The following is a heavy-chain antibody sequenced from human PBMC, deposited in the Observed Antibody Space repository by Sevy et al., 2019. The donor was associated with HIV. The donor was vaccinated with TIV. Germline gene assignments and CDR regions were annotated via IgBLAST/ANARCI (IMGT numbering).Heavy chain of an antibody. CDR1: GFTFTNFP. D-gene: IGHD1-20*01. CDR2: ISFNGNHE. Sequence: GGSLRLSCAASGFTFTNFPMHWVRQAPGRGLEWVAIISFNGNHEFYAYSVKGRFTISRDNSKNTLYLQMNSVRREDTAVYCSVRTAGLTGSYEYWGQGTQVTVSS. CDR3: VRTAGLTGSYEY. J-gene: IGHJ4*02. V-gene: IGHV3-30-3*01.